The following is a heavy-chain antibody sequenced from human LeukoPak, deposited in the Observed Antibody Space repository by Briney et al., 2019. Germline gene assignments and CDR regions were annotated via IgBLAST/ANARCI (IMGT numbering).Heavy chain of an antibody. CDR1: GYTFTDYY. J-gene: IGHJ6*03. CDR2: VDPEDGET. V-gene: IGHV1-69-2*01. D-gene: IGHD1-26*01. Sequence: ASVKVSCKVSGYTFTDYYMHWVQRAPGKGLEWMGLVDPEDGETIYAEKFQGRVTITADTSTDTAYMELSSLRSEDTAVYYCATVAPIVGAHYYYYYYMDVWGKGTTVTVSS. CDR3: ATVAPIVGAHYYYYYYMDV.